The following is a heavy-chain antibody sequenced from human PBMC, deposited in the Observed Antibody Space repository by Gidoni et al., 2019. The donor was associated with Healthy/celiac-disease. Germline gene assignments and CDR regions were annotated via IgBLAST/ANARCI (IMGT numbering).Heavy chain of an antibody. Sequence: QLQLQESGPGPVKPSETLSLTCTVSGGSISSSDYYWGWVRQRPGKGLEWIGTIYYRGDTYSNPSLKSRVTISVDMSRNQFSLWLTSVTAADTAMYYCARDARYSSSWSHFDYWGQGILVTVSS. CDR1: GGSISSSDYY. D-gene: IGHD6-13*01. V-gene: IGHV4-39*07. J-gene: IGHJ4*02. CDR3: ARDARYSSSWSHFDY. CDR2: IYYRGDT.